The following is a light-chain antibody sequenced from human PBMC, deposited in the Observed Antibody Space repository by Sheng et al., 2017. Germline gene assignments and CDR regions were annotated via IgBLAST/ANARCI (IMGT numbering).Light chain of an antibody. Sequence: SYELTQPPSVSVSPGQTASITCSGDKLGDKYACWYQQKPGQSPVLLIYQDNKRPSGIPERFSGSNSGNTATLTISGTQAMDEADYYCQAWDSSTAHVIFGGGTKLTVL. CDR3: QAWDSSTAHVI. CDR1: KLGDKY. V-gene: IGLV3-1*01. CDR2: QDN. J-gene: IGLJ2*01.